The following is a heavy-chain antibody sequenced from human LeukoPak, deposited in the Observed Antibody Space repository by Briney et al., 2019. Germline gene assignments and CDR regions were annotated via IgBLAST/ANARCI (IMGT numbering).Heavy chain of an antibody. CDR1: GFTFSSYG. D-gene: IGHD3-10*01. Sequence: GGSLRLSRAASGFTFSSYGMHWVRQAPGKGVEWVAGISYDGSNQYYADSAKGRFTISRDNSKNPLHLQMNSCGAEDNGLYSCSNLWGGLLWYGGSTDAFDIWGQGTMVTVSS. CDR2: ISYDGSNQ. V-gene: IGHV3-30*18. CDR3: SNLWGGLLWYGGSTDAFDI. J-gene: IGHJ3*02.